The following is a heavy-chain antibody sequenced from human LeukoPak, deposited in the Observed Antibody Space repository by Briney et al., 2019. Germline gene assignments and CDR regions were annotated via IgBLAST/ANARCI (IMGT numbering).Heavy chain of an antibody. V-gene: IGHV3-23*01. J-gene: IGHJ5*02. D-gene: IGHD3-16*02. CDR2: INGSGGST. CDR1: GFTFSSYA. Sequence: GGSLRLSCAASGFTFSSYAMSWVRQAPGKGLEWVSAINGSGGSTYYADSVKGRFTISRDNSKNTLYLQMNSLRAEDTAVYYCAKDTGFTFGGVIVKFDPWGQGTLVTVSS. CDR3: AKDTGFTFGGVIVKFDP.